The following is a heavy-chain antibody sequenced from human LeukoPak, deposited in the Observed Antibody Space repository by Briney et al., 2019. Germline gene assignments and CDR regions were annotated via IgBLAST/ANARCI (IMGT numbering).Heavy chain of an antibody. CDR1: GFTFSSYA. CDR3: ARSTFGELLL. Sequence: GGSLRLSCAASGFTFSSYAMSWVRQAPGMGLEWVSSIGSSGDITYYADSVKGRFTISRDNSKNTLYLQMNSLRAEDTAVYYCARSTFGELLLWGQGTLVTVSS. D-gene: IGHD3-10*01. V-gene: IGHV3-23*01. J-gene: IGHJ4*02. CDR2: IGSSGDIT.